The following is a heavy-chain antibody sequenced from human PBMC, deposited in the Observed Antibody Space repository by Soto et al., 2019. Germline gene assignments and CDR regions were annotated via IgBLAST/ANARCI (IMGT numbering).Heavy chain of an antibody. D-gene: IGHD3-22*01. V-gene: IGHV1-18*01. CDR2: ISAYNGNT. CDR1: GYTFTSYG. CDR3: ARDPITTPYNWFDP. J-gene: IGHJ5*02. Sequence: ASVKVSCKASGYTFTSYGISWVRQAPGQGLEWMGWISAYNGNTNYAQKLQGRVTMTTDTSTSTAYMELRSLRSEDTAVYYCARDPITTPYNWFDPWGQGTLVTVSS.